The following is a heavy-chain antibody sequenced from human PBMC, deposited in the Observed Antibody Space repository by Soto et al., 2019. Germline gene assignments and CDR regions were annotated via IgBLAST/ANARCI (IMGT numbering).Heavy chain of an antibody. Sequence: GGSLRLSCAASGFTFSSYGMHGVRQAPGKGLEWVAVISYDGSNKYYADSVKGRFTISRDNSKNTLYLQMNSLRAEDTAVYYCAKDVPVSYYDSSGYPDYWGQGTLVTVSS. CDR2: ISYDGSNK. J-gene: IGHJ4*02. V-gene: IGHV3-30*18. CDR1: GFTFSSYG. CDR3: AKDVPVSYYDSSGYPDY. D-gene: IGHD3-22*01.